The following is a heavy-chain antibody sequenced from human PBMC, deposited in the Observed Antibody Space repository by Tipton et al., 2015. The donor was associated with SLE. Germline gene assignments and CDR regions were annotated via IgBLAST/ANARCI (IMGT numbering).Heavy chain of an antibody. V-gene: IGHV3-21*03. CDR3: ARDVNIAAAGTTDYYGMDV. Sequence: SLRLSCAASGFTFSSYSMNWVRQAPGKGLEWVSSISSSSSYIYYADSVKGRFTISRDNAKNSLYLQMNSLRAEDTAVYYCARDVNIAAAGTTDYYGMDVWGQGTTATVSS. CDR2: ISSSSSYI. J-gene: IGHJ6*02. D-gene: IGHD6-13*01. CDR1: GFTFSSYS.